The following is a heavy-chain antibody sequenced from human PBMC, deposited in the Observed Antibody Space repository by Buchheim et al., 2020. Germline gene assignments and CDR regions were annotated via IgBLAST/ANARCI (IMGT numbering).Heavy chain of an antibody. V-gene: IGHV3-66*02. CDR2: IYSGGST. J-gene: IGHJ6*02. D-gene: IGHD2-8*01. CDR1: GFTVSSNY. Sequence: EVQLVESGGGLVQPGGSLRLSCAASGFTVSSNYMSWVRQAPGKGLEWVSVIYSGGSTYYADSVKGRFTISRDNSNNTLYLQMNSLRAEDTAVYYCARVSIGMLSYYYYYGMDVWGQGTT. CDR3: ARVSIGMLSYYYYYGMDV.